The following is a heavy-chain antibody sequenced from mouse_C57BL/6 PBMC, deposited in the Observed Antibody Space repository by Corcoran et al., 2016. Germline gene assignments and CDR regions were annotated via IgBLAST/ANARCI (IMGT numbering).Heavy chain of an antibody. J-gene: IGHJ4*01. CDR2: IYWDDDK. V-gene: IGHV8-12*01. CDR1: GFSLSTSGMG. CDR3: ARRAEGYYDYDPYYYAMDY. D-gene: IGHD2-4*01. Sequence: QVTLKESGPGILQSSQTLSLTCSFSGFSLSTSGMGVSWIRQPSGKGLEWLAHIYWDDDKRYNPSLKSRLTISKDTSRNQVFLKITSVDTADTATYYCARRAEGYYDYDPYYYAMDYWGQGTSVTVSS.